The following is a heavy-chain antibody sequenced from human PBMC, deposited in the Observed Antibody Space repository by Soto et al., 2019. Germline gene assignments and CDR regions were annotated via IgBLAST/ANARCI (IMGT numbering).Heavy chain of an antibody. CDR1: GGSFSGYY. J-gene: IGHJ3*02. V-gene: IGHV4-34*01. Sequence: SETLSLTCAVYGGSFSGYYWSCIRQPPGKGLEWIVEINHSGSTNYNPSLKSRVTISVDTSKNQFSLKLSAVTAADTAVYYCARVPGTTQAFDIWAQGRMVTVSS. CDR2: INHSGST. CDR3: ARVPGTTQAFDI. D-gene: IGHD1-1*01.